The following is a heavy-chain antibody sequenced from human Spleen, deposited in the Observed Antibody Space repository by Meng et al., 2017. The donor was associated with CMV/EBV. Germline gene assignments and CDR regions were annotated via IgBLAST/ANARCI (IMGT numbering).Heavy chain of an antibody. CDR3: ARARYDFWSGYSVDY. Sequence: SDGSVSSGSYYWSWIRQPPGKGLEWIGYIYYSGSTNYNPSLKSRVTISVDTSKNQFSLKLSSVTAADTAVYYCARARYDFWSGYSVDYWGQGTLVTVSS. J-gene: IGHJ4*02. CDR1: DGSVSSGSYY. CDR2: IYYSGST. V-gene: IGHV4-61*01. D-gene: IGHD3-3*01.